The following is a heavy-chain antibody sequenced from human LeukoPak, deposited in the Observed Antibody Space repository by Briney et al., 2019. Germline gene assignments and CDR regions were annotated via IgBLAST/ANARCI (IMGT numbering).Heavy chain of an antibody. Sequence: GGSLRLSCAASGFTFSSYGMHWVRQAPGKGLEWVAVISYDGSNKYYADSVKGRFTISRDNSKNTLYLQMNSLRAEDTAVYYCAKDRSAVKAPADYWGQGTLVTVSS. CDR1: GFTFSSYG. D-gene: IGHD4-17*01. J-gene: IGHJ4*02. V-gene: IGHV3-30*18. CDR3: AKDRSAVKAPADY. CDR2: ISYDGSNK.